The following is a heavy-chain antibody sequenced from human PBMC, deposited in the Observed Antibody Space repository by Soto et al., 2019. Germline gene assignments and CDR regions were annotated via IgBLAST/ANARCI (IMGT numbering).Heavy chain of an antibody. J-gene: IGHJ4*02. V-gene: IGHV5-51*01. D-gene: IGHD3-22*01. CDR1: GYKFTAYW. CDR3: ARRGFDTSGYYSFFDS. Sequence: PGESLKISCKASGYKFTAYWIGWVRQMPGKGLEWMGIIYPRDSDTQYSPSFQGQVTVSADTSTSTAYLQWSRLKASDTAIYYCARRGFDTSGYYSFFDSWGEGTLVTVSS. CDR2: IYPRDSDT.